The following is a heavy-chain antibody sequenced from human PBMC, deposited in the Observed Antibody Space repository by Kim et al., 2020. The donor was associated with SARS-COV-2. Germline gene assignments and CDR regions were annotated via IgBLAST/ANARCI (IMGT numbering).Heavy chain of an antibody. CDR3: TTEYWGAFNY. CDR2: IKSQVDGGTS. J-gene: IGHJ4*02. V-gene: IGHV3-15*01. D-gene: IGHD7-27*01. CDR1: GFTFTNAW. Sequence: GGSLRLSCTGSGFTFTNAWMSWVRQAPGKGLEWVDRIKSQVDGGTSDYAASVKGRFTISRDDSKDSLFLQMNSLKIEDTAVYYCTTEYWGAFNYWGQGTLVTVSS.